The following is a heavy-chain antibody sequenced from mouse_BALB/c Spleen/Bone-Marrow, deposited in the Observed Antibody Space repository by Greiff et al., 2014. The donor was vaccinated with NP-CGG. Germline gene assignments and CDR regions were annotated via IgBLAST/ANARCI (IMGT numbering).Heavy chain of an antibody. Sequence: QVQLQQSGAELAKLGASVKMSCKASGYTFTGYWMHWVKQRPGQGLEWIGYINPSTGYTEYNQKFKDKATLTADKSSSTAYMQLSSLTSEDSAVYYCAREGDYDGFAYWGQGTLVTVSA. J-gene: IGHJ3*01. V-gene: IGHV1-7*01. CDR3: AREGDYDGFAY. CDR1: GYTFTGYW. D-gene: IGHD2-4*01. CDR2: INPSTGYT.